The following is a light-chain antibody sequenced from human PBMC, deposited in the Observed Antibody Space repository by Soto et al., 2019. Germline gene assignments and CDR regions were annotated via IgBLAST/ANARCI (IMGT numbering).Light chain of an antibody. V-gene: IGKV2-30*01. Sequence: DVVLTQSPLSLPVALGQPASISCRSSQSLVFSDGNTYLNWFQQRPGQSPRRLIYQVSNRDSGVPDRFSCSGSGADFTLKISRVEAEDVGFYYCMQGTRWLWTFGHGTKVEIK. CDR2: QVS. J-gene: IGKJ1*01. CDR1: QSLVFSDGNTY. CDR3: MQGTRWLWT.